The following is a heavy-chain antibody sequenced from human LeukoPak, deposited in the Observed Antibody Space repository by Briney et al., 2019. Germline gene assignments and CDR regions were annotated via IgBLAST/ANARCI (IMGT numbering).Heavy chain of an antibody. CDR1: GGSISSGSYY. CDR3: ARVGRTPPKPGYMDV. CDR2: IYTSGST. V-gene: IGHV4-61*02. Sequence: SQTLSLTCTVSGGSISSGSYYGSWIRQPAGKGLEWIGRIYTSGSTNYNPSLKSRLTISVDTSKNQFSLKLSSVTAADTAVYYCARVGRTPPKPGYMDVWGKGTTVTVSS. J-gene: IGHJ6*03. D-gene: IGHD1-14*01.